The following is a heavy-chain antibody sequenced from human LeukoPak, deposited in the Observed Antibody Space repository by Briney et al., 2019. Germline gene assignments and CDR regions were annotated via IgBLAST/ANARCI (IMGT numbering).Heavy chain of an antibody. CDR3: ARGRRGYLYYYYYMDV. V-gene: IGHV4-39*07. D-gene: IGHD3-3*01. Sequence: PSETLSLTCTVSGGSISSSSYYWGWIRQPPGKGLEWIGEINHSGSTNYNPSLKSRVTISVDTSKNQFSLKLSSVTAADAAVYYCARGRRGYLYYYYYMDVWGKGTTVTVSS. CDR2: INHSGST. J-gene: IGHJ6*03. CDR1: GGSISSSSYY.